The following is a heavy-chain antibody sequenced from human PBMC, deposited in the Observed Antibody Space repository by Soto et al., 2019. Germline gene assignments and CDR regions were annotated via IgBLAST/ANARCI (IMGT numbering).Heavy chain of an antibody. V-gene: IGHV1-58*01. Sequence: SVKVSCKASGFTFTSSAVQWVRQARGQRLEWIGWIVVGSGNTNYAQKFQERVTITRDMSTSTAYMELSSLRSEDTAVYYCAADPYPYYYDSSGYFPFDYWGQGTRVTVSS. CDR1: GFTFTSSA. CDR3: AADPYPYYYDSSGYFPFDY. D-gene: IGHD3-22*01. J-gene: IGHJ4*02. CDR2: IVVGSGNT.